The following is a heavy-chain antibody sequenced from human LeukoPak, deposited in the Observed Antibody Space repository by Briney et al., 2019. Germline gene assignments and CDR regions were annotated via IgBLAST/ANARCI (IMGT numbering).Heavy chain of an antibody. J-gene: IGHJ1*01. V-gene: IGHV1-69*13. CDR3: AGSTVTRLAEYFQH. CDR2: IIPIFGTA. D-gene: IGHD4-17*01. CDR1: GGTFSSYA. Sequence: ASVKVSCKASGGTFSSYAISWVRQAPGQGLEWMGGIIPIFGTANYAQKFQGRVTITADESTSTAYMELSSLRSEDTAVYYCAGSTVTRLAEYFQHWGQGTLVTVSS.